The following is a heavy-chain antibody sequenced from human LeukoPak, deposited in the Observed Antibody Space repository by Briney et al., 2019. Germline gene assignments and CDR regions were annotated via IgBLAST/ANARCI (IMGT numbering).Heavy chain of an antibody. V-gene: IGHV1-24*01. CDR2: FDPEDGET. J-gene: IGHJ4*02. CDR3: ARAYDFPDY. D-gene: IGHD3-3*01. CDR1: GYTLTELS. Sequence: ASVKVSCKVSGYTLTELSMHWVRQAPGKGLEWMGGFDPEDGETIYAQKFQGRVTMTRDTSTSTVYMELSSLRSEDTAVYYCARAYDFPDYWGQGTLVTVSS.